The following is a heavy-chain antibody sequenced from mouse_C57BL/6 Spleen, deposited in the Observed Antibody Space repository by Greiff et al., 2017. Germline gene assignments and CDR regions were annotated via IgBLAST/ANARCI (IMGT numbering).Heavy chain of an antibody. Sequence: QVQLQQSGAELARPGASVKLSCKASGYTFTSYGISWVKQRTGQGLEWIGEIYPRSGNTYYNEKFKGKATLTADKSSSTAYMELRSLTSEDSAVYFSARSGYYGSSPHAMDYWGQGTSVTVSS. CDR1: GYTFTSYG. CDR2: IYPRSGNT. D-gene: IGHD1-1*01. V-gene: IGHV1-81*01. J-gene: IGHJ4*01. CDR3: ARSGYYGSSPHAMDY.